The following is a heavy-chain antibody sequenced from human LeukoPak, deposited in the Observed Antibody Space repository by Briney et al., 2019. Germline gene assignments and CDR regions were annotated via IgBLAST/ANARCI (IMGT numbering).Heavy chain of an antibody. CDR1: GGSISSGIYY. CDR3: ARQNPAAAGQGLDY. V-gene: IGHV4-39*01. CDR2: IYYRGNT. J-gene: IGHJ4*02. D-gene: IGHD6-13*01. Sequence: PSETLSLTCTVSGGSISSGIYYWAWIRQPPGKGLEWIGSIYYRGNTYYNPSLKSRVTLSVDTSKNQFSLNLSSVTAADTAVYYCARQNPAAAGQGLDYWGQGTLVAVSS.